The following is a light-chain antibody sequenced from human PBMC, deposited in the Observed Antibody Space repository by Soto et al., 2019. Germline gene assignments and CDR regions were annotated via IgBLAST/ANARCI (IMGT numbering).Light chain of an antibody. CDR1: RSNIGSNY. Sequence: QSVLTQPPSASGTPGQRVTISCSGSRSNIGSNYVYWYQQLPGTAPKLLIYRNNQRPSGVPDRFSGSKSGTSASLAISGLRSEDEADYYCAAWDDSLSGLWVFGGRTKLTVL. CDR3: AAWDDSLSGLWV. CDR2: RNN. J-gene: IGLJ3*02. V-gene: IGLV1-47*01.